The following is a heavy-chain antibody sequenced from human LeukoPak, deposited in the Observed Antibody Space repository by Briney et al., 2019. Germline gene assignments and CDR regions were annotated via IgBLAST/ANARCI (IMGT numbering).Heavy chain of an antibody. V-gene: IGHV7-4-1*02. D-gene: IGHD1-1*01. Sequence: ASVKVFCQASGYTFTSYAMNWVRQPPGQGLEWMGWINTNTGNPTYAQGFTGQFVFSLDTSVSTAYLQISSLKAEDTAVYYCARAFRINWNDAAYWGQGTLVTVSS. J-gene: IGHJ4*02. CDR1: GYTFTSYA. CDR2: INTNTGNP. CDR3: ARAFRINWNDAAY.